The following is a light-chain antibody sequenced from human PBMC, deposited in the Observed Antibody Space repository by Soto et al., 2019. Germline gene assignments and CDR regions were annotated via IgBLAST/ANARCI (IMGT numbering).Light chain of an antibody. J-gene: IGKJ5*01. CDR3: QQRSNWPIT. V-gene: IGKV3-11*01. CDR1: QTLRRTY. Sequence: EIVLTQSPATLSLSPGEGATLSCRASQTLRRTYIAWYQQKPGQAPRVLIYGASNRATGIPARFSGSGSGTDFTLTISSLEPEDFAVYYCQQRSNWPITFGQGTRLEIK. CDR2: GAS.